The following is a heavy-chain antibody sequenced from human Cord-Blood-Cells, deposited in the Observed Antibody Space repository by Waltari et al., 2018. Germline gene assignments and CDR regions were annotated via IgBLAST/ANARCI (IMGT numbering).Heavy chain of an antibody. J-gene: IGHJ4*02. V-gene: IGHV4-34*01. Sequence: QVQLQQWGAGLLKPSETLSLTCAVYGGSFSGYYWSWIRQPPGKGLEWIGEIKHSGSTNYNPSLKRRVTMSVDTSKNHFSLKLSSVTAADTAVYYCARGLWQWLAIDYWGQGTLVTVSS. CDR1: GGSFSGYY. CDR2: IKHSGST. D-gene: IGHD6-19*01. CDR3: ARGLWQWLAIDY.